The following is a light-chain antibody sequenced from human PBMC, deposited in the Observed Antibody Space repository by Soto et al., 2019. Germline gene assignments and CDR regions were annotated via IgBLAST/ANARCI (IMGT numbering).Light chain of an antibody. J-gene: IGKJ1*01. CDR3: QQYGSSPWT. V-gene: IGKV3-20*01. CDR2: GAS. Sequence: EIVLTQSPGTLSLSQGEGATLSCRASQSVSSSFFAWYQQKPGQAPRLLIYGASSRATGIPDRFSGSGSGTDFPLTISRLEPDDFAVYYCQQYGSSPWTFGQGTKVETK. CDR1: QSVSSSF.